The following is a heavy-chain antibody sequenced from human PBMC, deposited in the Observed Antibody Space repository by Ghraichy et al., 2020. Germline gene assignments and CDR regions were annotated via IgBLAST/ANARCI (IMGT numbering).Heavy chain of an antibody. CDR1: GFTVSGND. V-gene: IGHV3-66*01. Sequence: GESLNISCTVSGFTVSGNDMNWVRQAPGKGLEWVSVTITGGTTYYTDSVRGRFTISRDTSRNTVYLQMNSLRAEDTAVYYCAREGKYYLDHWGQGTLVTVSS. CDR3: AREGKYYLDH. J-gene: IGHJ4*02. CDR2: TITGGTT. D-gene: IGHD3-10*01.